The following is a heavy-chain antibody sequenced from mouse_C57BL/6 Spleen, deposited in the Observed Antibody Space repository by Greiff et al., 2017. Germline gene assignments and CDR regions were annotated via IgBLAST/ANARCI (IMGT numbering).Heavy chain of an antibody. CDR2: IDPENGDT. CDR1: GFNIKDDY. Sequence: EVQLVESGAELVRPGASVKLSCTASGFNIKDDYMHWVKQRPEQGLEWIGWIDPENGDTEYASKFQGKATITADTSSNTAYLQLSSLTSEDTAVYYCTAYDGYYFYFDVWGTGTTVTVSS. D-gene: IGHD2-3*01. V-gene: IGHV14-4*01. J-gene: IGHJ1*03. CDR3: TAYDGYYFYFDV.